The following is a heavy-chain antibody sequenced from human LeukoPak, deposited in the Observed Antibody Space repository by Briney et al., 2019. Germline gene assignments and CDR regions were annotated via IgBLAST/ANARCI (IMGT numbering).Heavy chain of an antibody. Sequence: GGSLRLSCAASGFTFSSYAMHWVRQAPGKGLEWVAVISYDGSNKYYADSVKGRFTISRDNSKNTLYLQMNSLRAEDTAVYYCARGPYYYDSSAIDYWGQGTLVTVSS. V-gene: IGHV3-30-3*01. J-gene: IGHJ4*02. CDR2: ISYDGSNK. CDR1: GFTFSSYA. D-gene: IGHD3-22*01. CDR3: ARGPYYYDSSAIDY.